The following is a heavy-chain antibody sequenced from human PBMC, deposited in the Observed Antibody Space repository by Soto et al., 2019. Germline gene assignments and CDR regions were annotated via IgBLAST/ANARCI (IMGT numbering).Heavy chain of an antibody. CDR1: GFNFDIYA. D-gene: IGHD3-9*01. CDR2: ISYHGREI. J-gene: IGHJ4*02. V-gene: IGHV3-30-3*01. Sequence: GGSLRLSCAASGFNFDIYAFHWVRQSPGKGLEWLSVISYHGREIHYADSVKGRFTISRDKSRNTIYLRMNSLTYEDTAVYYCARDPVAVTGSFVDYWGQGTLVTVSS. CDR3: ARDPVAVTGSFVDY.